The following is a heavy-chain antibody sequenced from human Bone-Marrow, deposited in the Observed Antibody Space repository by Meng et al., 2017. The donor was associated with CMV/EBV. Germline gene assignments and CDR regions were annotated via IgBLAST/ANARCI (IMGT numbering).Heavy chain of an antibody. J-gene: IGHJ4*02. CDR2: IRYDGSNK. Sequence: GESLKISCAASGFTFSSYWMSWVRQAPGKGLEWVAFIRYDGSNKYYADSVKGRFTISRDNSKNTLYLQMNSLRAEDTAVYYCATSGWGADYFDYWGQGTLVTVSS. CDR3: ATSGWGADYFDY. D-gene: IGHD6-19*01. CDR1: GFTFSSYW. V-gene: IGHV3-30*02.